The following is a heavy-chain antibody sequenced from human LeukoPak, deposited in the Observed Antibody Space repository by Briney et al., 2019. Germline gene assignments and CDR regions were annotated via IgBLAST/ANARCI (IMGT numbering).Heavy chain of an antibody. D-gene: IGHD6-13*01. CDR2: IIPIFGTA. Sequence: SVKVSCKASGGTFSSYAISWVRQAPGQGLEWMGGIIPIFGTANYAQKFQGRVTITADESTSTAYMELSSLRSEDTAVYYCARDRFVAAAEPRYYGMDVWGQGTTVTVSS. V-gene: IGHV1-69*13. J-gene: IGHJ6*02. CDR1: GGTFSSYA. CDR3: ARDRFVAAAEPRYYGMDV.